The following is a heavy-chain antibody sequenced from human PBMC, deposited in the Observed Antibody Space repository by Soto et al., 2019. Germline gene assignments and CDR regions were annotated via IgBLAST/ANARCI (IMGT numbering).Heavy chain of an antibody. CDR2: MNPNSGNT. CDR3: ATASGGYYGSVSNRNYYYYMDV. Sequence: ASVKVSCKASGYSFTTCDINWVRQATGQGLEWMGWMNPNSGNTGYAQTFQGRVTMTRDTSISTAYMELSSLTSEDTAVYYCATASGGYYGSVSNRNYYYYMDVWGKGTTVTVSS. J-gene: IGHJ6*03. D-gene: IGHD3-10*01. CDR1: GYSFTTCD. V-gene: IGHV1-8*01.